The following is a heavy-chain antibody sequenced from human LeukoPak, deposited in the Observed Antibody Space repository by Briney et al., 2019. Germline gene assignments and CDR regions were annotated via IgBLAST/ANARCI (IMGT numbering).Heavy chain of an antibody. D-gene: IGHD2-15*01. J-gene: IGHJ2*01. Sequence: SETLSLTCTVSGGSINSCDYYWSWIRQPPGKGLEWIGYIYYSRSTYYNPSLKSRITISVDTSKNQFSLKLSSVTAADTAVYYCARGGKAAVRFDLWGRGTLVTVSS. CDR1: GGSINSCDYY. V-gene: IGHV4-30-4*08. CDR3: ARGGKAAVRFDL. CDR2: IYYSRST.